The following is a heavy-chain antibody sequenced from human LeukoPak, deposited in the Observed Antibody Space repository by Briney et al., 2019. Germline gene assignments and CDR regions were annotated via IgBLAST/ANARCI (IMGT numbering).Heavy chain of an antibody. Sequence: ASVKVSCKASGYTFTGYYMHWVRQAPGQGLEWMGWINPNSGGTNYAQKFQGRVTVTRDTSISTAYMELSRLRSDDTAVYYCAREATVTTGVGYFDYWGQGTLVTVSS. D-gene: IGHD4-17*01. CDR3: AREATVTTGVGYFDY. V-gene: IGHV1-2*02. J-gene: IGHJ4*02. CDR2: INPNSGGT. CDR1: GYTFTGYY.